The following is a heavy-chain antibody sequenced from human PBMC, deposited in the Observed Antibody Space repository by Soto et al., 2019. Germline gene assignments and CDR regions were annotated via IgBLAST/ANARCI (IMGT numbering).Heavy chain of an antibody. J-gene: IGHJ4*02. Sequence: QVQLQVSDPGLVKPSQTLSLTCTVSGGSISSGGYYWSWIRQHPGKGLEWIGYIYYSGSTYYNPSLKSRVTISVDTSKYQFSLKLSSVTAADTAVYYCARTTTPYGSGSYYFDYWGQGTLVTVSS. CDR2: IYYSGST. CDR1: GGSISSGGYY. V-gene: IGHV4-31*03. CDR3: ARTTTPYGSGSYYFDY. D-gene: IGHD3-10*01.